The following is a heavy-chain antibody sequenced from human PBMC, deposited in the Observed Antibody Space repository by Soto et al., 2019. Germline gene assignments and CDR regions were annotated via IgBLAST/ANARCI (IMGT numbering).Heavy chain of an antibody. V-gene: IGHV3-33*01. CDR2: IGNDGSEK. CDR1: GVIFSAYG. D-gene: IGHD1-1*01. J-gene: IGHJ6*02. Sequence: QVQLGESGGGVVQPGRSLRLSCAASGVIFSAYGMHWVRQAPGEGREWVAVIGNDGSEKYYAESVKGRFTISRDNSKNTLYLQMNSLRAEDTAVYYCATEDWNDRNGMGVWGQGTTVTVSS. CDR3: ATEDWNDRNGMGV.